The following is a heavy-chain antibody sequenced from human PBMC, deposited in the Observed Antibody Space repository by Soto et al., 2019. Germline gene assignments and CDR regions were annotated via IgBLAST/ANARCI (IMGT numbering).Heavy chain of an antibody. V-gene: IGHV4-59*01. CDR2: IYYSGST. CDR3: ARDSGITGTGGMFDY. CDR1: GGSISSYY. Sequence: PSETLSLTCTVSGGSISSYYWSWIRQPLGKGLEWIGYIYYSGSTNYNPSLKSRVTLSVDTSKNQFSLKLSSVTAADTAVYYCARDSGITGTGGMFDYWGQGTQVTVSS. J-gene: IGHJ4*02. D-gene: IGHD1-20*01.